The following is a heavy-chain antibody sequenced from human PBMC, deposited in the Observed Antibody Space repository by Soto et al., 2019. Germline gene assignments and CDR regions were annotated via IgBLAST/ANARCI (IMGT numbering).Heavy chain of an antibody. CDR2: IRSKVNNYAT. CDR1: GLTFSGSA. J-gene: IGHJ6*02. CDR3: TRVETVAGTGKDYYYTMDV. V-gene: IGHV3-73*01. D-gene: IGHD6-19*01. Sequence: PGGSLRLSCAASGLTFSGSAMHWVRQPSGKGLEWVGRIRSKVNNYATVYAASVRGRFTISRDDSRNTAYLQMNSLKTEDTAVYYCTRVETVAGTGKDYYYTMDVWRQRTTVTVSS.